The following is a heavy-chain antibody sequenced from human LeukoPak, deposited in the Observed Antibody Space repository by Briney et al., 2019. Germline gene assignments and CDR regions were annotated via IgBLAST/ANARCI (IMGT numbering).Heavy chain of an antibody. Sequence: SGGSLRLSCAASGFTFSSYSMNWVRQAPGKGLEWVSSISSSSSYIYYADSVKGRFTISRDNAKNSLYLQMNSLRAEDTAVYYCARDRKGAFDYWGQGTLVTVSS. CDR2: ISSSSSYI. D-gene: IGHD1-26*01. CDR3: ARDRKGAFDY. CDR1: GFTFSSYS. V-gene: IGHV3-21*01. J-gene: IGHJ4*02.